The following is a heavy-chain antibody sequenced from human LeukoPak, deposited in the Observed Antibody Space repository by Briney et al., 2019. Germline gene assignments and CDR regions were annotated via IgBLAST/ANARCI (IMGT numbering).Heavy chain of an antibody. J-gene: IGHJ6*03. V-gene: IGHV3-30*02. Sequence: GGSLRLSCAASGFTFSSYGMHWVRQAPGKGLEWVAFIRYDGSNKYYADSVKGRFTISRGNSKNTLYLQMNSLRAEDTAVYYCAKDSGYYYYYMDVWGKGTTVTVSS. D-gene: IGHD6-25*01. CDR2: IRYDGSNK. CDR1: GFTFSSYG. CDR3: AKDSGYYYYYMDV.